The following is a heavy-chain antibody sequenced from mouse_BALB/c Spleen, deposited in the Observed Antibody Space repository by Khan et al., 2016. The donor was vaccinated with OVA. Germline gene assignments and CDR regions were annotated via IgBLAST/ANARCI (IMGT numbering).Heavy chain of an antibody. CDR1: GYTFINYW. CDR2: INPSTGYT. CDR3: ARRGLRWDFDY. J-gene: IGHJ2*01. D-gene: IGHD1-1*01. Sequence: QVQLQQSGAELAKPGASVKMSCKASGYTFINYWILWVKQRPGQGLEWIGYINPSTGYTEYNQNFKDKATLTADKSSSTAYMQLSSLTSEDSAVYECARRGLRWDFDYWGQGTTLTVSS. V-gene: IGHV1-7*01.